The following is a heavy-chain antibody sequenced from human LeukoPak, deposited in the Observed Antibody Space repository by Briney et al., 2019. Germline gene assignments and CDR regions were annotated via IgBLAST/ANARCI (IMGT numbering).Heavy chain of an antibody. CDR2: INPNSGGT. Sequence: ASVKVSCKASGYTFTGYYIHWVRQAPGQGLEWMGWINPNSGGTNYAQKFQGRVTMTRDTSISTAYMELSRLRSDDTAVYYCARVPYYYDSSGSPLFDYWGQGTLVTVSS. CDR3: ARVPYYYDSSGSPLFDY. V-gene: IGHV1-2*02. D-gene: IGHD3-22*01. J-gene: IGHJ4*02. CDR1: GYTFTGYY.